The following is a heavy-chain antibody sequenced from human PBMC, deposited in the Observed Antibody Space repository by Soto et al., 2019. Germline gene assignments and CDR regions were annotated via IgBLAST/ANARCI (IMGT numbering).Heavy chain of an antibody. V-gene: IGHV1-69*02. CDR2: IIPILGIA. CDR1: GGTFSSYT. Sequence: QVQLVQSGAEVKKPGSSVKVSCKASGGTFSSYTISWVRQAPGQGLEWLGRIIPILGIANYAQKFQGRVTITADKSTSSAYMELSSLRSEDTDVYYCAIGGYDYGHYYYYMDVWGKGTTVTVSS. D-gene: IGHD5-12*01. CDR3: AIGGYDYGHYYYYMDV. J-gene: IGHJ6*03.